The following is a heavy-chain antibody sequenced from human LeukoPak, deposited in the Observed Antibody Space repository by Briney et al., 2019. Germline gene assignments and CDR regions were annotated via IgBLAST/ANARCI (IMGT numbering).Heavy chain of an antibody. CDR1: GGSISSSSYY. J-gene: IGHJ6*02. V-gene: IGHV4-39*01. Sequence: PSETLSLTCTVSGGSISSSSYYWGWIRQPPGKGLEWIGSIYYSGSTYYNPSLKSLVTISVDTSKNQFSLKLSSVAAADTAAYYCARLTPGGRYFDWPPPWAYYYYGMDVWGQGTTVTVSS. D-gene: IGHD3-9*01. CDR3: ARLTPGGRYFDWPPPWAYYYYGMDV. CDR2: IYYSGST.